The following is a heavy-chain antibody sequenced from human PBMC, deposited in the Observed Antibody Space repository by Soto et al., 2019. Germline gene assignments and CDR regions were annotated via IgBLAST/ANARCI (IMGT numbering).Heavy chain of an antibody. D-gene: IGHD5-12*01. CDR2: IIPIFGTA. CDR1: GGTFSSYA. Sequence: QVQLVQSGAEVKKPGSSVKVSCKASGGTFSSYAISWVRQAPGQGLEWMGGIIPIFGTANYAQKFQGRVTITADKSTSTAYMELSSLSSEDTAVYYCASGRRWLPFWGWFDPWGHGTLVTVSS. V-gene: IGHV1-69*06. J-gene: IGHJ5*02. CDR3: ASGRRWLPFWGWFDP.